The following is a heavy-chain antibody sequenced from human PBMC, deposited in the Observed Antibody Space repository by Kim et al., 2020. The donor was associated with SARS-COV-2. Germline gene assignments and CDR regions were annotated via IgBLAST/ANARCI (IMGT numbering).Heavy chain of an antibody. Sequence: SRKSRVTMSVDTSKNQFSLKLSSVTAADTAVYYCARDLGGSYLEGYHFDYWGQGTLVTVSS. D-gene: IGHD1-26*01. J-gene: IGHJ4*02. CDR3: ARDLGGSYLEGYHFDY. V-gene: IGHV4-4*07.